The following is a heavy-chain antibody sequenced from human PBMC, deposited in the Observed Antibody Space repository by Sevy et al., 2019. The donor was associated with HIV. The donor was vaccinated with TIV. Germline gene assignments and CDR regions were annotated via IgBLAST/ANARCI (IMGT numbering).Heavy chain of an antibody. D-gene: IGHD1-1*01. V-gene: IGHV3-30*03. J-gene: IGHJ4*02. CDR3: ARDGGWYNYAPSDY. CDR1: GFSFSSHG. CDR2: ISYDGNKK. Sequence: GGSLRLSCAASGFSFSSHGMHWVRQAPGEGLEWQSVISYDGNKKYYADSVKGRFTISRDNSKNTLYQQMNSLRPEDTAVYYCARDGGWYNYAPSDYWGQGTLVTVSS.